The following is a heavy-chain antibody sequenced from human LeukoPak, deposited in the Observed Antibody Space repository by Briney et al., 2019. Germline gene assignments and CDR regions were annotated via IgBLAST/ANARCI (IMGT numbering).Heavy chain of an antibody. V-gene: IGHV3-11*01. CDR2: ISGSGSDI. Sequence: KPGGSLRLSCVVSGFSISDSYMTWIRQTPGKGLERLAYISGSGSDIYFADSVKGRFTISRDNAKNSLYLQMNSLRPEDTALYYCSTDPRLLMYWGHGTLVTVSS. J-gene: IGHJ4*01. CDR3: STDPRLLMY. CDR1: GFSISDSY. D-gene: IGHD2-8*01.